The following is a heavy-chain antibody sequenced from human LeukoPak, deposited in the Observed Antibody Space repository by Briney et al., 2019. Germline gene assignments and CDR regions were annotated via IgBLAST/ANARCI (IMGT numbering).Heavy chain of an antibody. D-gene: IGHD3-16*01. V-gene: IGHV3-48*04. CDR2: ISSSSSTI. Sequence: PGGSLRLSCAASGFTFSSYSMNWVRQAPGKGLEWVSYISSSSSTIYYADSVKGRFTISRDNAKNSLYLQMNSLRAEDTAVYYCARDCLGVPLGCYFDYWGQGTLVTVSS. CDR3: ARDCLGVPLGCYFDY. J-gene: IGHJ4*02. CDR1: GFTFSSYS.